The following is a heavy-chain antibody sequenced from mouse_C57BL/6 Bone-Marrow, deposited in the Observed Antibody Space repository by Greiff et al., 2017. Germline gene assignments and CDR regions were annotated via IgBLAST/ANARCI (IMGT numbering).Heavy chain of an antibody. CDR1: GYAFTNYL. V-gene: IGHV1-54*01. D-gene: IGHD2-3*01. J-gene: IGHJ1*03. CDR2: INPGSGGT. Sequence: QVQLKESGAELVRPGTSVKVSCKASGYAFTNYLIEWVKQRPGQGLEWIGVINPGSGGTNYNEKFKGKATLTADKSSSTAYMQLSSLTSEDSAVYVCARERNDGYYWYFDVWGTGTTVTVSS. CDR3: ARERNDGYYWYFDV.